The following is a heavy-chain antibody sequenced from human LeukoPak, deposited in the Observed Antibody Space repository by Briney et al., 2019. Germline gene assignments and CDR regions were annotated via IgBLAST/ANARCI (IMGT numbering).Heavy chain of an antibody. V-gene: IGHV3-23*01. CDR1: GFTFRSYS. CDR3: AKGGAQV. Sequence: GGSLRLSCAASGFTFRSYSMNWVRQAPGKGLEWVSAISSSGGSTYYADSVRGRFIISRDSSKNTLYLQMNSLRVEDTAVYYCAKGGAQVGGQGTLVTVSS. J-gene: IGHJ4*02. D-gene: IGHD1-26*01. CDR2: ISSSGGST.